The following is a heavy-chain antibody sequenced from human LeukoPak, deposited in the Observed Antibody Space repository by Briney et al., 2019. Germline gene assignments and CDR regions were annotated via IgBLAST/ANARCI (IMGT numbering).Heavy chain of an antibody. CDR1: GGSISSSSYC. CDR2: IYYSGST. Sequence: SETLSLTCTVSGGSISSSSYCWGWIRQPPGKGLEWFGSIYYSGSTYYNPSLKSRVTISVDTSKNQFSLKLSSVTAADAAVYYCARYSSSGNEYFDYWGQGTLVTVSS. CDR3: ARYSSSGNEYFDY. V-gene: IGHV4-39*07. J-gene: IGHJ4*02. D-gene: IGHD6-6*01.